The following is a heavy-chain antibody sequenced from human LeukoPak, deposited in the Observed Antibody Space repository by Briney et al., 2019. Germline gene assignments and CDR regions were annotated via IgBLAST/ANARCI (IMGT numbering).Heavy chain of an antibody. CDR1: GYTFTGYY. V-gene: IGHV1-2*02. CDR2: INPNSGGT. CDR3: ARDKRWGSGVGY. D-gene: IGHD3-3*01. J-gene: IGHJ4*02. Sequence: ASVKVSCKASGYTFTGYYMHWVRQAPGQGLEWMGWINPNSGGTNYAQKFQGRVTMTRDTSISTAYMEPSRLRSDDTAVYYCARDKRWGSGVGYWGQGTLVTVSS.